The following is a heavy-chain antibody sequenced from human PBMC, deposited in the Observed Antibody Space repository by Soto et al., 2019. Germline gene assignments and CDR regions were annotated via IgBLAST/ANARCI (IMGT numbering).Heavy chain of an antibody. CDR1: GFTVSSNY. Sequence: GVSLRLSCAASGFTVSSNYMSWVRQAPGKGLEWVSVIYSGGSTYYADSVKGRFTISRDNSKNTLYLQMNSLRAEDTAVYYCARVKGGSYVRMAFDIWGQGTMVTVSS. CDR2: IYSGGST. CDR3: ARVKGGSYVRMAFDI. V-gene: IGHV3-53*01. J-gene: IGHJ3*02. D-gene: IGHD1-26*01.